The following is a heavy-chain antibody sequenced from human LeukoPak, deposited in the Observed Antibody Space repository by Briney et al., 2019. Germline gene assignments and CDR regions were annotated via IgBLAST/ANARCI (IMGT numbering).Heavy chain of an antibody. CDR1: GFTFSNYW. V-gene: IGHV3-7*01. Sequence: GGSLRLSCVASGFTFSNYWMSWDRQAPGKGLEWLANMKQDGSTRYYVDSVKGRFTISRDNAKNALYLQMNSLRAEDTAVYYCAREQGWSDSYYGMDVWGQGTTVTVSS. J-gene: IGHJ6*02. D-gene: IGHD3/OR15-3a*01. CDR3: AREQGWSDSYYGMDV. CDR2: MKQDGSTR.